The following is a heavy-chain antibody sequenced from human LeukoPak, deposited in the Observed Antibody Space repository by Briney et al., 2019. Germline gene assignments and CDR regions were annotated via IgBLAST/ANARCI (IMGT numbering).Heavy chain of an antibody. V-gene: IGHV3-23*01. CDR3: ATDSNPFDY. D-gene: IGHD6-13*01. Sequence: GGSLRLSCVVSGLTFNTYPMAWVRQAPGKGLEWVSRISGGGDITYYTDSVKGRFTISRDNSKNTLFLQMNSLRAEDTAIYFCATDSNPFDYWGQGTLVTVSS. J-gene: IGHJ4*02. CDR2: ISGGGDIT. CDR1: GLTFNTYP.